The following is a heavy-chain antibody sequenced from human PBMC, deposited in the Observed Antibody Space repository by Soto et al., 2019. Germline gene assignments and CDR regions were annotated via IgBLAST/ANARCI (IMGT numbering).Heavy chain of an antibody. CDR1: GYTFTGHY. V-gene: IGHV1-2*02. CDR3: AKAGRGLDMFMDS. J-gene: IGHJ4*02. CDR2: IGPESGAT. D-gene: IGHD3-10*01. Sequence: GASVKVSCKASGYTFTGHYIHWVRQAPEQGPEWMGEIGPESGATRYADSVKGRFTISRDDSKSTLFLQMNGLRADDTAVYFCAKAGRGLDMFMDSWGQGTLVTVSS.